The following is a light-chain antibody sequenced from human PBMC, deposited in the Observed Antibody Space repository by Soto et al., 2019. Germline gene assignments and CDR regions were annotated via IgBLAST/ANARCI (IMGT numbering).Light chain of an antibody. CDR3: QQRYNWPSLT. J-gene: IGKJ4*01. CDR2: DAS. Sequence: TLRLSLGERATLSCRASQSVSGFLAWYQQKPGQAPRLLIYDASSRATGIPDRFSGSGFGTDFTLTISSLEPEDFGVYYCQQRYNWPSLTFGGGTKVAIK. CDR1: QSVSGF. V-gene: IGKV3-11*01.